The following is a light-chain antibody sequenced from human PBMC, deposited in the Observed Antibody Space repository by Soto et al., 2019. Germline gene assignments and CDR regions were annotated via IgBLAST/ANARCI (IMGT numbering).Light chain of an antibody. CDR1: QSVSGY. Sequence: EIVLTQSPATLYLSPGERATLSCRASQSVSGYLAWYQQKPGQAPRLLIYDGTHRAIGIPARFSGSGSGTDFTLTISGLEPEDFAFYYCQQRSNWLFSFGPGTKVDIK. V-gene: IGKV3-11*01. CDR3: QQRSNWLFS. J-gene: IGKJ3*01. CDR2: DGT.